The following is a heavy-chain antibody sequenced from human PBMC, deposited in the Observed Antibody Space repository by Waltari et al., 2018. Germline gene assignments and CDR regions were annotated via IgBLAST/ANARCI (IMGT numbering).Heavy chain of an antibody. D-gene: IGHD1-7*01. CDR2: IIPIFGTA. J-gene: IGHJ4*02. CDR3: ARAASRTIWNSMDY. V-gene: IGHV1-69*01. Sequence: QVQLVQSGAEVKKPRSSVKVSCKASGGTFSSYAIRQLRPAPGQGLEWMGGIIPIFGTANYAQKFQGRVTITADESTSTAYMELSSLRSEDTAVYYCARAASRTIWNSMDYWGQGTLVTVSS. CDR1: GGTFSSYA.